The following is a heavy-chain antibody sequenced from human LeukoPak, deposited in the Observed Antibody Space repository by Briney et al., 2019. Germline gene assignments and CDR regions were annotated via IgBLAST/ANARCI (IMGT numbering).Heavy chain of an antibody. CDR2: IHYSGST. J-gene: IGHJ4*02. CDR3: ARKPLVGATKNFDY. V-gene: IGHV4-39*07. Sequence: SETLSLTCTVSGGSISSSYYYWGWIRQPPGKGLEWIGSIHYSGSTYYNPSLKSRVTISVDTSKNQFSLKLSSVTAADTAVYYCARKPLVGATKNFDYWGQGTLVTVSS. CDR1: GGSISSSYYY. D-gene: IGHD1-26*01.